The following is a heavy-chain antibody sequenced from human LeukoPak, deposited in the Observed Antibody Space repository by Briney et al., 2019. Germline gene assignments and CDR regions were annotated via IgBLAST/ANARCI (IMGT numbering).Heavy chain of an antibody. Sequence: VASVKVSCKASGYTFTGYYMHWVRQAPGQGLEWMGWINPDSGGTNYAQKFQGRVTMTRDTSISTAYMELSRLRSDDTAVYYCARELQKFGYSYGYPVDYWGQGTLVTVSS. CDR1: GYTFTGYY. J-gene: IGHJ4*02. CDR3: ARELQKFGYSYGYPVDY. D-gene: IGHD5-18*01. CDR2: INPDSGGT. V-gene: IGHV1-2*02.